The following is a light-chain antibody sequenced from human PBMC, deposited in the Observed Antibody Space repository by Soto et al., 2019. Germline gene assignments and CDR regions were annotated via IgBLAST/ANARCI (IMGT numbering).Light chain of an antibody. CDR1: SSDVGGYNY. V-gene: IGLV2-14*01. J-gene: IGLJ2*01. Sequence: QSALTQPASVSGSPGQSITISCTGTSSDVGGYNYVSWYQQHPGKAPKLMIYEVGNRPSGVSNRFSGSKSGNTASLTISGLQAEDEAEYYCSSYTSSSTLGLFGGGTKLTVL. CDR2: EVG. CDR3: SSYTSSSTLGL.